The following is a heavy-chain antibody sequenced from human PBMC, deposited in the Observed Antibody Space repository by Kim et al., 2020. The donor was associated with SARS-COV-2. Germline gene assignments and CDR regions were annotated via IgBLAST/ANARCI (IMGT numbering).Heavy chain of an antibody. CDR3: ARDLMVPAAGNY. CDR1: RGTFISYA. J-gene: IGHJ4*02. CDR2: IIPILGIA. Sequence: SVKVSCKASRGTFISYAISWVRQAPGQGLEWMGRIIPILGIANYAQKFPGRVTITADKPTSTAYMELRSLKSEDTALYYCARDLMVPAAGNYWGQGTLV. D-gene: IGHD6-13*01. V-gene: IGHV1-69*04.